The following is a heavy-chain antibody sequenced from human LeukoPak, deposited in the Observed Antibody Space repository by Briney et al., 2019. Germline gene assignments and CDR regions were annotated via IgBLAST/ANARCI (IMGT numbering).Heavy chain of an antibody. D-gene: IGHD6-13*01. V-gene: IGHV4-59*12. J-gene: IGHJ4*02. Sequence: SETLSLTCTVSGGSISSYYWSWIRQPPGKGLEWIGYIYYSGSTSYNPSLKSRVTISVDTSKNQFSLKLSSVTAADTAMYYCTRYSSSWYYFDYWGQGTLVTVSS. CDR3: TRYSSSWYYFDY. CDR2: IYYSGST. CDR1: GGSISSYY.